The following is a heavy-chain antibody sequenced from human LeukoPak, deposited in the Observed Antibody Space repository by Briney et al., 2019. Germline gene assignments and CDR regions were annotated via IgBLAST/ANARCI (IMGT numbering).Heavy chain of an antibody. V-gene: IGHV4-59*01. J-gene: IGHJ5*02. CDR3: ARDRGQWLLNWFDP. CDR1: GGSISSYY. CDR2: IYYSGST. D-gene: IGHD6-19*01. Sequence: PSETLSLTYTVSGGSISSYYWSWIRQPPGKGLEWIGYIYYSGSTNYNPSLKSRVTISVDTSKNQFSLKLSSVTAADTAVYYCARDRGQWLLNWFDPWGQGTLVTVSS.